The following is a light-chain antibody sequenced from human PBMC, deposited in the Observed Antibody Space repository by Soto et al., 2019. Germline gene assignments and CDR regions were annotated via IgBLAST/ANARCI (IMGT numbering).Light chain of an antibody. CDR3: QQSYSIPRT. CDR1: QSISNY. CDR2: AAS. V-gene: IGKV1-39*01. J-gene: IGKJ2*01. Sequence: DIQMTQFPSSLSVSVGDRVTITCRASQSISNYLNWYQQKEGKAPKVLIYAASTLQSGVPSRFSGSGSGTDFTLTISSLQPEDYATYYCQQSYSIPRTFGQGTQLEIK.